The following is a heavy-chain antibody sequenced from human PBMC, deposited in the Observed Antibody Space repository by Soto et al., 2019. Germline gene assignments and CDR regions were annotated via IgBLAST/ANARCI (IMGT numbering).Heavy chain of an antibody. CDR1: GYTFTGHY. CDR3: GRGRSGQLVVFY. Sequence: ASVKVSCKASGYTFTGHYIHWVRQAPGQGPEWMGEIGPASGDTRYAQKFQGRVTMTRDTSITTVYMELNSLSPDDTAVYYCGRGRSGQLVVFYWGQGTPVTVSS. J-gene: IGHJ4*02. V-gene: IGHV1-2*02. D-gene: IGHD3-10*01. CDR2: IGPASGDT.